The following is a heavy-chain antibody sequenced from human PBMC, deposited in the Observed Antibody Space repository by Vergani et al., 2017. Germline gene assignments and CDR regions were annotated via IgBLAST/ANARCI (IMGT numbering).Heavy chain of an antibody. J-gene: IGHJ6*02. CDR3: ARLPYYYGSGSYYYYGMDV. Sequence: QVQLVQSGAEVKKPGSSVKVSCKASGGTFSSYTISWVRQAPGQGLEWMGRIIPIFGTANYAQKFQGRVTITADESTSTAYMELSSLRSEDTAVYYCARLPYYYGSGSYYYYGMDVWGQGTTVTVSS. D-gene: IGHD3-10*01. CDR1: GGTFSSYT. V-gene: IGHV1-69*18. CDR2: IIPIFGTA.